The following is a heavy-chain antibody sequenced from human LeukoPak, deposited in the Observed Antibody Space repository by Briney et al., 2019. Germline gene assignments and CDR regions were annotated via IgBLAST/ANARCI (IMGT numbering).Heavy chain of an antibody. Sequence: SETLSLTCAVYGGSFSGYYWSWIRQPPGKGLEWIGEINHSGSTNYNPSLKSRVTISVDTSKNQFSLKLSSVTAADTAVYYCARARIRITMVRGVINGSRYGMDVWGKGPRSPSPQ. CDR2: INHSGST. V-gene: IGHV4-34*01. CDR1: GGSFSGYY. J-gene: IGHJ6*01. D-gene: IGHD3-10*01. CDR3: ARARIRITMVRGVINGSRYGMDV.